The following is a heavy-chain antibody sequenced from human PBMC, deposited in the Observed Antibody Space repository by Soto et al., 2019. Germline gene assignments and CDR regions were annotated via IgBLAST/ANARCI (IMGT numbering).Heavy chain of an antibody. V-gene: IGHV1-3*01. D-gene: IGHD6-19*01. CDR1: GYTFSNYG. J-gene: IGHJ2*01. Sequence: QVKLVQSGAEVKRPGASVKVSCKASGYTFSNYGIHWVRQAPGQRLAWMGWINVGNGNTKYSQKFQDRLTITRDTSETTAYMDLSSLRSEDTSVFYCARSGYSSGWYHWYFDLWGRGTLVTVSS. CDR3: ARSGYSSGWYHWYFDL. CDR2: INVGNGNT.